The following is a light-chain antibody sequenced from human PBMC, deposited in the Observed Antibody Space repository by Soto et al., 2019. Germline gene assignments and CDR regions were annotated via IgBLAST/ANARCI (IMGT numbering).Light chain of an antibody. Sequence: SYELTQPPSVSVAPEKTATITCGGANIGINAVHWYQQKPGQAPLLVVYYDNDRPSGIPERFSGSTSGNTATLTISRVEAGDDADYYCQLWNSSSDQGVFGGGTKLTVL. CDR3: QLWNSSSDQGV. V-gene: IGLV3-21*04. CDR2: YDN. J-gene: IGLJ3*02. CDR1: NIGINA.